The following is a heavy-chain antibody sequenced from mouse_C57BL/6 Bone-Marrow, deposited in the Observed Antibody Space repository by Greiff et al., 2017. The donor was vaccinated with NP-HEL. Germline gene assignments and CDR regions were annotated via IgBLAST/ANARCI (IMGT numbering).Heavy chain of an antibody. CDR3: ATKGVVGDY. Sequence: QVQLQQSGAELVMPGASVKLSCKASGYTFTSYWMHWVKQRPGQGLEWIGEIDPSDSYTNYNQKFKGKSTLTVDKSSSTAYMQLSSLTSEDSAVYYCATKGVVGDYWGQGTTLTVSS. V-gene: IGHV1-69*01. D-gene: IGHD1-1*01. CDR1: GYTFTSYW. CDR2: IDPSDSYT. J-gene: IGHJ2*01.